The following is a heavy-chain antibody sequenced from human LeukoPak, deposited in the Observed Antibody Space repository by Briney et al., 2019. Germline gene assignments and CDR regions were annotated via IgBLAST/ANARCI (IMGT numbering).Heavy chain of an antibody. J-gene: IGHJ6*02. V-gene: IGHV3-74*01. D-gene: IGHD2-2*02. CDR2: INSDGSST. CDR3: ARGYRETYYYYYGMDV. CDR1: GFTFSSYW. Sequence: GGSLRLSCAASGFTFSSYWMHWVRQAPGKGLVWVSRINSDGSSTSYADSVKGRFTISRDNAKNTLYLQMNSLRAEDTAVYYCARGYRETYYYYYGMDVWGQGTTVTVSS.